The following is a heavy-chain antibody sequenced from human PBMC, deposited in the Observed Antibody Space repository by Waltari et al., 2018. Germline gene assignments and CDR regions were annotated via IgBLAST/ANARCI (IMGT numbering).Heavy chain of an antibody. V-gene: IGHV4-30-2*01. Sequence: QLQLQESGSGLVKTSQTLSLTCAVSGGSISSGGYSWSWIRQPPGKGLEWIGYIYHSGCTYSTPSLKSRYTRSVDRSKNQFSLKLGSVTAADKAGYYCARERRCTIFGVVSAGGVFDYWGQGTLVTVSS. J-gene: IGHJ4*02. CDR3: ARERRCTIFGVVSAGGVFDY. CDR1: GGSISSGGYS. D-gene: IGHD3-3*01. CDR2: IYHSGCT.